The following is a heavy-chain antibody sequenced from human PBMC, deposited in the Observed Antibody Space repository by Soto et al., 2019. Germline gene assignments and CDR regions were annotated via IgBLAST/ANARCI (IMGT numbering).Heavy chain of an antibody. CDR1: GYTFTSYG. Sequence: ASVQVSCKASGYTFTSYGISWVRQAPGQGLEWMGWISAYNGNTNYAQKLQGRVTMSTDTSTSTAYMELRSLRSDDTAVYYCARRGAGDCSSTSCYDYYYYMDVWGKGTTVTVSS. D-gene: IGHD2-2*01. CDR2: ISAYNGNT. J-gene: IGHJ6*03. V-gene: IGHV1-18*01. CDR3: ARRGAGDCSSTSCYDYYYYMDV.